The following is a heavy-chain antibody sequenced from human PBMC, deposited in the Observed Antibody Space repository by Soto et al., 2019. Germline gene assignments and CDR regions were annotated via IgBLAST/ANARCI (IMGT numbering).Heavy chain of an antibody. D-gene: IGHD4-17*01. CDR1: GFTFSSFS. CDR3: ARDLLTTVTTGVY. J-gene: IGHJ4*02. Sequence: GGSLRLSCAASGFTFSSFSMHWVRQAPGKGLEWAAAIRYDGSNKYYADSVKGRFTISRDNAKSTVYLQMSSLRVEDTAVYFCARDLLTTVTTGVYWGQGTLVTVSS. CDR2: IRYDGSNK. V-gene: IGHV3-33*01.